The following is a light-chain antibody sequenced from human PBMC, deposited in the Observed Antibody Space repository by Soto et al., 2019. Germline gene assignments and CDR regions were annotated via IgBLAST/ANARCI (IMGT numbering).Light chain of an antibody. V-gene: IGLV2-14*01. Sequence: QSALTQPASVSGSPGQSITISCTGTSSDVGGYNYVSWFQQHPGRAPKLMIYEVSNRPSGVYNRFSGSKSGTTASLSISGLQAEDEADYYCSSFTTSNTPHFVFGTGTKVTVL. CDR3: SSFTTSNTPHFV. CDR1: SSDVGGYNY. CDR2: EVS. J-gene: IGLJ1*01.